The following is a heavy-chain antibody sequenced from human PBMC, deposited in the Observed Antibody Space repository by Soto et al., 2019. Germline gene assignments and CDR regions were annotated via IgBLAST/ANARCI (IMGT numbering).Heavy chain of an antibody. CDR1: GGSISAGDYH. J-gene: IGHJ5*02. Sequence: QVQLQESGPGLVKPSQTLSLTCTVTGGSISAGDYHWNWIRQPPGKGLEWIGYIYYTGTTKYNPSLKSRATLSVDTSKNRFSLNLTSVTAADSAVYYCARGDWFHPWGPGTLVTVSS. CDR2: IYYTGTT. V-gene: IGHV4-30-4*01. CDR3: ARGDWFHP.